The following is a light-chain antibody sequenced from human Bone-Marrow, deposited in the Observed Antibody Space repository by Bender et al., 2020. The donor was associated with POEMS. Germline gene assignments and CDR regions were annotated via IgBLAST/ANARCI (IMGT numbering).Light chain of an antibody. CDR3: CSYSGTTTLRGHVV. CDR1: SSDVGYYDL. V-gene: IGLV2-23*02. Sequence: QSALTQPASVSGSPGQSITISCTGTSSDVGYYDLVSWYQQHPGIAPKLMIYEVSKRPSGVSDRFSGSKSGNTASLTISGLQADDEADYYCCSYSGTTTLRGHVVFGGGTKLTVL. CDR2: EVS. J-gene: IGLJ2*01.